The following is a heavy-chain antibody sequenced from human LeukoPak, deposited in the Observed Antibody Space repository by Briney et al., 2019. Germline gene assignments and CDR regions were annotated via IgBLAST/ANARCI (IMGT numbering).Heavy chain of an antibody. CDR1: GYTLTELS. V-gene: IGHV1-24*01. Sequence: ASVKVSCKVSGYTLTELSMHWVRQAPGKGLEWMGGFDPEDGETIYAQKFQGRVTMTEDTSTDTAYMELSSLRSEDTAVYYCATDLLMAGPAPARSYYYYGMDVWGQGTLVTVSS. CDR2: FDPEDGET. J-gene: IGHJ6*02. D-gene: IGHD5-24*01. CDR3: ATDLLMAGPAPARSYYYYGMDV.